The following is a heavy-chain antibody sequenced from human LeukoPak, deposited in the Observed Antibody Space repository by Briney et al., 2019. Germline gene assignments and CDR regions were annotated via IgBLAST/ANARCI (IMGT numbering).Heavy chain of an antibody. J-gene: IGHJ4*02. D-gene: IGHD2-21*02. CDR2: MDPNSGNT. CDR3: AREFRVVTPTQGDDY. CDR1: GYSFTTYD. Sequence: GASVKVSCKASGYSFTTYDINWVRQATGQGLEWMGWMDPNSGNTGYAQKFQGRVTMTRNTSISTAYMELSSLRSEDTAVYYWAREFRVVTPTQGDDYWGQGTLVTVSS. V-gene: IGHV1-8*01.